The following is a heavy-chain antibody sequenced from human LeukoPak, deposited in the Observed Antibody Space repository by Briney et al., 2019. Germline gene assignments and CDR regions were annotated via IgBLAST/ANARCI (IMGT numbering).Heavy chain of an antibody. D-gene: IGHD5-12*01. CDR1: GYMFNIYG. J-gene: IGHJ4*02. V-gene: IGHV1-18*01. CDR3: ARSPPSTGYDRFDT. CDR2: ISAFNGNT. Sequence: ASVNVSCKASGYMFNIYGISWVRQAPGQGLEWMGWISAFNGNTSYARNFQDRVTMTTDTSTSTAYMELTSLSSDDTAVYYCARSPPSTGYDRFDTWGQGTLVTVSS.